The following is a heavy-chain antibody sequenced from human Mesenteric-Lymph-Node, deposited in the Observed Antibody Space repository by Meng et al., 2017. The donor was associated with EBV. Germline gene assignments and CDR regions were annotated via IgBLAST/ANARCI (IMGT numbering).Heavy chain of an antibody. D-gene: IGHD2-21*02. J-gene: IGHJ4*02. CDR1: LVSVSSNTAA. CDR3: ATSVGCGGDCYSLHFDY. Sequence: QVQLQQSGPGLVKPSQTLPLPCAIPLVSVSSNTAAWNCIRQSPSRGLEWLGRTYYRSKWYTDYAVSVKSRIAINPDTSKNQFSLQLTSVTPEDTALYYCATSVGCGGDCYSLHFDYCGQGTLCTVSS. CDR2: TYYRSKWYT. V-gene: IGHV6-1*01.